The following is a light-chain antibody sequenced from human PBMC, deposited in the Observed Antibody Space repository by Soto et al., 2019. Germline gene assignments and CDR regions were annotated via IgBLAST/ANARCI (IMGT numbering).Light chain of an antibody. CDR2: GNS. CDR1: SSNIGAGYD. CDR3: QSYDSSLSGWV. V-gene: IGLV1-40*01. J-gene: IGLJ3*02. Sequence: QPVLTQPPSVSGAPGQRVTISCTGSSSNIGAGYDVHWYQQLPGTAPKLLIYGNSNRPSGVPDRFSGSKSGTSASLAITGLQAEDEADYYCQSYDSSLSGWVFGGGNKLTVL.